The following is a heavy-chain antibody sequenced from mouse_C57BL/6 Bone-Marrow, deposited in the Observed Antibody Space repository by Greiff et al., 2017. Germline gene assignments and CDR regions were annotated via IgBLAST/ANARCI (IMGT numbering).Heavy chain of an antibody. CDR3: ARYRYSNYFDY. J-gene: IGHJ2*01. D-gene: IGHD2-5*01. V-gene: IGHV1-69*01. Sequence: QVQLQQPGAELVMPGASVKLSCKASGYTFTSYWMHWVKQMPGQGLEWIGEIDPSDSYTNYNQKFKGKSTLTVDKSSSTAYMQLSSLTSEDYAVYYCARYRYSNYFDYWGQGTTLTVSS. CDR1: GYTFTSYW. CDR2: IDPSDSYT.